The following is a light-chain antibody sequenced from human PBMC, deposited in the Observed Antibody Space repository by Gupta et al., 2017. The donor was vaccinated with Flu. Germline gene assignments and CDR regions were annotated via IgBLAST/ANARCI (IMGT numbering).Light chain of an antibody. V-gene: IGKV1-39*01. Sequence: LSPLSASVGDRVTITCRASQTISSYLNWYQKNPGKAPKLLIYGASNLQSGVPSRFSGSGSGTDFSLTISSLQPEDFATYFCQQTYSTLSTFGQGTRMEIK. CDR2: GAS. CDR3: QQTYSTLST. J-gene: IGKJ1*01. CDR1: QTISSY.